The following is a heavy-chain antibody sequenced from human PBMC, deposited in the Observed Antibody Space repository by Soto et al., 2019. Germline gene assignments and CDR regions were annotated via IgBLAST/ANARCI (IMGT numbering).Heavy chain of an antibody. J-gene: IGHJ4*02. V-gene: IGHV3-23*01. Sequence: EVQLLESGGGLVQPGGSLRLSCAASGFTFSSYAMSWVRQAPGKGLEWVSTITGSGGSTYYADSVKGRFTISRDNSKNTLYLHMNSLRAEDTAVYYCAKYMQWLPHDYWGQGTLVTVSS. D-gene: IGHD6-19*01. CDR3: AKYMQWLPHDY. CDR1: GFTFSSYA. CDR2: ITGSGGST.